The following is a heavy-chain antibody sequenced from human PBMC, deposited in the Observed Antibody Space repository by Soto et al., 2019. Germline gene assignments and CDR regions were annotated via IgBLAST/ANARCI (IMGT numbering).Heavy chain of an antibody. D-gene: IGHD5-12*01. CDR1: GGSISSGGYY. J-gene: IGHJ5*02. CDR2: IYYSGST. V-gene: IGHV4-31*03. CDR3: ARGGIFSGYDLRWFDP. Sequence: QVQLQESGPGLVKPSQTLSLTCTVSGGSISSGGYYWSWIRQHPGKGLEWIGYIYYSGSTYYNPYLKSRVTISVDTSKNQFSLKLSSVTAADTAVYYCARGGIFSGYDLRWFDPWGQGTLVTVSS.